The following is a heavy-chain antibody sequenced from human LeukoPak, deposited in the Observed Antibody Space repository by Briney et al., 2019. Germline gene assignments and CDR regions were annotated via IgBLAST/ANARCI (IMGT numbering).Heavy chain of an antibody. CDR2: INPNSGGT. D-gene: IGHD4-17*01. Sequence: ASVKVSCKASGYTFTGYYMHWVRQAPGQGLEWMGWINPNSGGTNYAQKFQGRVTMTRDTSISTAYMELSRLGSDDTAVYYCARVVRARDYGACGYWGQGTLVTVSS. J-gene: IGHJ4*02. CDR3: ARVVRARDYGACGY. CDR1: GYTFTGYY. V-gene: IGHV1-2*02.